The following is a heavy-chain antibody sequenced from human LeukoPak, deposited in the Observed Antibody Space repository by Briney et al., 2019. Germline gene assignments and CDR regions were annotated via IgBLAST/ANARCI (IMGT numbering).Heavy chain of an antibody. Sequence: PGGSLRLSCAASGFTFSSYSMNWVRQAPGKGLEWVSSISSSSSYIYYADSAKGRFTISRDNAKNSLYLQMNSLRAEDTAVYYCARDGGSSWYYFDYWGQGTLVTVSS. CDR1: GFTFSSYS. CDR3: ARDGGSSWYYFDY. CDR2: ISSSSSYI. D-gene: IGHD6-13*01. V-gene: IGHV3-21*01. J-gene: IGHJ4*02.